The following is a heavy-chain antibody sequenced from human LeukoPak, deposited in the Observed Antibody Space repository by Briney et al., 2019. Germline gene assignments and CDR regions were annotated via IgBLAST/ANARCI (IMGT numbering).Heavy chain of an antibody. Sequence: GESLKTSLEGLGTHLTNLCIGRVRPMPGKGLGWMGIIYPRDSDTRYSPCFQGQVTISADKSISTAYLQWSSLKASDTAMYYRARQGGRVGDAFDIWGQGTMVTVSS. CDR2: IYPRDSDT. CDR1: GTHLTNLC. V-gene: IGHV5-51*01. D-gene: IGHD1-26*01. J-gene: IGHJ3*02. CDR3: ARQGGRVGDAFDI.